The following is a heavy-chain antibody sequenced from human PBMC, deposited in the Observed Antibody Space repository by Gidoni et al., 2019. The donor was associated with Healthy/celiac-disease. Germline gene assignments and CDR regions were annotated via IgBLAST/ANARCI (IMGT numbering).Heavy chain of an antibody. CDR2: ISYDGSNK. J-gene: IGHJ4*02. D-gene: IGHD6-13*01. Sequence: QVQLVESGGGVVQPGRSLILSCAASGFTFSSDGMHWFRQAPGKGLEWVSVISYDGSNKYYADSVKGRFTISRDNSKNTLYLQMNSLRAEDTAVYYCAKGYSSSWYYFDYWGQGTLVTVSS. CDR3: AKGYSSSWYYFDY. CDR1: GFTFSSDG. V-gene: IGHV3-30*18.